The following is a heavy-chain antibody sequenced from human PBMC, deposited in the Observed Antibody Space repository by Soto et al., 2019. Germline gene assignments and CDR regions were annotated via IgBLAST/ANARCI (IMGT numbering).Heavy chain of an antibody. V-gene: IGHV1-69*01. Sequence: QVQLVQSGAEVKEPGSSVKVSCKATGDLFNNYAFNWVRQAPGQGLEGMGRISPLFSTTNYAQKFQGRVTHGEDELKTIVYLEVNNLESEDTAMYYFAASSNGAASCSFKFWGQGTLVTVSP. CDR2: ISPLFSTT. D-gene: IGHD6-13*01. CDR3: AASSNGAASCSFKF. CDR1: GDLFNNYA. J-gene: IGHJ4*02.